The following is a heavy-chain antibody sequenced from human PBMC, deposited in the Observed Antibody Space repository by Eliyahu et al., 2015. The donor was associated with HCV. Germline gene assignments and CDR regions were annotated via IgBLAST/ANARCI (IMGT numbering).Heavy chain of an antibody. CDR1: GFPFXNYA. Sequence: EAQLLESGGDLVQPGGSLRLXCXASGFPFXNYAMGXVRQAPGKGLEWLSAISSSGGGTFHADSVKGRFTISRDNSKDTLYLQMDSLRVDDTAVYFCAKLIDESSSGNYFDYWGQGTQVTVSS. J-gene: IGHJ4*02. D-gene: IGHD6-6*01. V-gene: IGHV3-23*01. CDR2: ISSSGGGT. CDR3: AKLIDESSSGNYFDY.